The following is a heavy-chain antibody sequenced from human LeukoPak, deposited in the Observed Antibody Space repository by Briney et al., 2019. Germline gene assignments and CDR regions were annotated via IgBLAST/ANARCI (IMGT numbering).Heavy chain of an antibody. Sequence: PGGSLRLSCAASGFTFSSYGMHWVRQAPGKGLEWVAFIRYDGSNKYYADSVKGRFTISRDNSKNTLYLQMNSLRAEDTAVYYRAKDRPKDSSSWPYYFDYWGQGTLVTVSS. D-gene: IGHD6-13*01. CDR3: AKDRPKDSSSWPYYFDY. J-gene: IGHJ4*02. V-gene: IGHV3-30*02. CDR1: GFTFSSYG. CDR2: IRYDGSNK.